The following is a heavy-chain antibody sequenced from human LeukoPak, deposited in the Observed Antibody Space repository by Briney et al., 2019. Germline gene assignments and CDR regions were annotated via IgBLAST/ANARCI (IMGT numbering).Heavy chain of an antibody. V-gene: IGHV4-59*01. Sequence: PSETLSLTCTVSGGSISSYYWSWIRQPPGKGLEWIGYIYYSGSTNYNPSLKSRVTISVDTSKNQFSLKLSSVTAADTAVYYCAREGSRSWYRALDYWGQGTLVTVSS. J-gene: IGHJ4*02. CDR3: AREGSRSWYRALDY. D-gene: IGHD6-13*01. CDR2: IYYSGST. CDR1: GGSISSYY.